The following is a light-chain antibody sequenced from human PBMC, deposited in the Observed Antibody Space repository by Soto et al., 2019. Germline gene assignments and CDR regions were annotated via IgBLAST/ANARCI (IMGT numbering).Light chain of an antibody. V-gene: IGKV3-15*01. CDR2: GAS. Sequence: EIVMTQSPATLSVSPGERATLSCRASQSVGSNLAWYQQTPGQAPRLLIYGASTRASGIPARFSCSESGADFTLTISSLQSEDFAVYYCQQYNNWPQTVGQGTKVE. CDR3: QQYNNWPQT. J-gene: IGKJ1*01. CDR1: QSVGSN.